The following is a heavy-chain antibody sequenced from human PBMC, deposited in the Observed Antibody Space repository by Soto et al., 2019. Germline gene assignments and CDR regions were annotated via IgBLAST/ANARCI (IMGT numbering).Heavy chain of an antibody. D-gene: IGHD2-15*01. CDR3: VRGCNSFDS. CDR2: SRNNAHSYST. J-gene: IGHJ4*02. Sequence: EVQLVESGGGLVQPGGSLRLSCVVSGFTFSDHYMDWVRQAPGKGLEWVGRSRNNAHSYSTEYAASVRGRFTISRDDSEKSLFLQMNSLKSEDTAVYYCVRGCNSFDSWGQGTLVTVSS. V-gene: IGHV3-72*01. CDR1: GFTFSDHY.